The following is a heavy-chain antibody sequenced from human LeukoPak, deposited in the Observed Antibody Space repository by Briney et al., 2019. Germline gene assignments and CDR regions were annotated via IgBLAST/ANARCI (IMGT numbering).Heavy chain of an antibody. Sequence: ASGTLSLTCGVSGTSVSTMNWWSWVRQSPGKGLEWIGEIFHTGSTNYNPSLNSRITISLDKSKNQFSLRLTSVTAADTAVYYCARARISTAMVRLDYYYGMDVWGQGTTVTVSS. CDR2: IFHTGST. CDR3: ARARISTAMVRLDYYYGMDV. V-gene: IGHV4-4*02. J-gene: IGHJ6*02. CDR1: GTSVSTMNW. D-gene: IGHD5-18*01.